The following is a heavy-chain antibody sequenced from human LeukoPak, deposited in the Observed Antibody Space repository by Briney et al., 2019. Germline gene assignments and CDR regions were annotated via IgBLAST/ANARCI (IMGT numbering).Heavy chain of an antibody. D-gene: IGHD5-24*01. CDR2: ISSSGTTT. J-gene: IGHJ4*02. CDR1: GFTFGDYF. V-gene: IGHV3-11*01. Sequence: TGGSLRLSCAASGFTFGDYFMSWVRQAPGKGLEWVSFISSSGTTTYYADSVKGRFTISRDNSKNTLYLQMNSLRAEDTAVYYCARASFKDGYNYYYFDYWGQGTLVTVSS. CDR3: ARASFKDGYNYYYFDY.